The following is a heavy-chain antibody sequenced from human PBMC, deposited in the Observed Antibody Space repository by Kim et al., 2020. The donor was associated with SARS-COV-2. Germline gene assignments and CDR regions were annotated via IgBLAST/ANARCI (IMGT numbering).Heavy chain of an antibody. CDR3: ARLYNSGLALGY. J-gene: IGHJ4*02. CDR2: IYPNSGNT. V-gene: IGHV1-2*02. Sequence: ASVKVSCKASGYTFTDQYLHWVRQAPGQGLEWMGWIYPNSGNTNFAPRFQGRVTMTRDTSINTAYMELSSLTSDDSAVYFCARLYNSGLALGYWGQGTLVTVSS. CDR1: GYTFTDQY. D-gene: IGHD1-1*01.